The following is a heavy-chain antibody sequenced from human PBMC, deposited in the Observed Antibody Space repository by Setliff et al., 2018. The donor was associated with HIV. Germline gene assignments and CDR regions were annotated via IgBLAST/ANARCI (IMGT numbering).Heavy chain of an antibody. Sequence: PSETLSLTCAVYGGSFSGYHWNWIRQFPGKGLEWIGEINHTGNTQYNPSLKSRVTMSEETSKNQCSLKLKSVTAADTAIYFCARGKGGLVGPAEFDYWGPGTLVTVSS. CDR2: INHTGNT. V-gene: IGHV4-34*01. CDR3: ARGKGGLVGPAEFDY. D-gene: IGHD1-26*01. CDR1: GGSFSGYH. J-gene: IGHJ4*02.